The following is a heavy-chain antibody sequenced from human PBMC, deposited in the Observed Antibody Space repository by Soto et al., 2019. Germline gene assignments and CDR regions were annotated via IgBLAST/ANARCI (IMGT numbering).Heavy chain of an antibody. V-gene: IGHV4-4*07. CDR1: GGSISSYY. J-gene: IGHJ4*02. CDR2: IYTSGST. Sequence: LSLTCTVSGGSISSYYWSWIRQPAGKGLEWIGRIYTSGSTNYNPSLKSRVTMSVDTSKNQFSLKLSSVTAADTAVYYCARDRYDYVWGSYRLDYWGQGTLVTVSS. D-gene: IGHD3-16*02. CDR3: ARDRYDYVWGSYRLDY.